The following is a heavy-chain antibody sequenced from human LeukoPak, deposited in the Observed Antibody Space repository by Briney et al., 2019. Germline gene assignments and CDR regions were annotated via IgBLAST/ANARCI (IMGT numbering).Heavy chain of an antibody. Sequence: GSLRLSCAASGFTFSDYYMSWIRQPPGKGLEWIGEINHSGSTNYNPSLKSRVTISVDTSKNQFSLKLSSVTAADTAVYYCARHSHSSGYLDYWGQGTLVTVSS. CDR2: INHSGST. V-gene: IGHV4-34*01. CDR3: ARHSHSSGYLDY. D-gene: IGHD3-22*01. CDR1: GFTFSDYY. J-gene: IGHJ4*02.